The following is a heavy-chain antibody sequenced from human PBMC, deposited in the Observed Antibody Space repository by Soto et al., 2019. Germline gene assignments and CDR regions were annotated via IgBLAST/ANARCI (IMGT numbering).Heavy chain of an antibody. CDR3: ARDCGGDCSHNPNTLGY. CDR1: NGSITSSGYY. Sequence: QVQLQESGPGLVKPSQTLSLTCTVSNGSITSSGYYWNWIRQHPGKGLEWIGNIYYSGNTNYKPSLKSRVTISVDTSDKQFSLTLTSVTAADTAVYYCARDCGGDCSHNPNTLGYWGQGTLVTVSS. CDR2: IYYSGNT. V-gene: IGHV4-31*03. D-gene: IGHD2-21*02. J-gene: IGHJ4*02.